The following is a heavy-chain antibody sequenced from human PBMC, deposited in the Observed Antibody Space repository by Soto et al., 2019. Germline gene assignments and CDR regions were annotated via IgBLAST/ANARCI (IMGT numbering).Heavy chain of an antibody. Sequence: PGGSLRLSCAASGFTFSSYWMHWVRQAPGKGLVWVSRINSDGSSTSYADSVKGRFTISKDNAKNTLYLQMNSLRAEDTAVYYCARDVAVAGTEFDYWGQGTLVTVSS. J-gene: IGHJ4*02. CDR3: ARDVAVAGTEFDY. D-gene: IGHD6-19*01. CDR1: GFTFSSYW. V-gene: IGHV3-74*01. CDR2: INSDGSST.